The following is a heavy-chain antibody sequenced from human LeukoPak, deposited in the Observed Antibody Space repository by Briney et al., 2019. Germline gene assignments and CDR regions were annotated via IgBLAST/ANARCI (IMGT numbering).Heavy chain of an antibody. Sequence: SETLSLTCAVYGGSFSGYYWSWIRQPPGKGLEWIGEINHSGSTNYNPSLKSRVTISVDTSKNQFSLKLSSVTAADTAVYYCVRGPYSYDSSGCFDYWGQGTLVTVSS. CDR3: VRGPYSYDSSGCFDY. D-gene: IGHD3-22*01. V-gene: IGHV4-34*01. CDR1: GGSFSGYY. J-gene: IGHJ4*02. CDR2: INHSGST.